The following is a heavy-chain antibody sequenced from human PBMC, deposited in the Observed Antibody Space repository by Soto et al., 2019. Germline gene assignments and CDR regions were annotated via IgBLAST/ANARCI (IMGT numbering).Heavy chain of an antibody. D-gene: IGHD1-26*01. CDR1: GFTFNSSE. CDR2: ISGGGGTT. J-gene: IGHJ4*02. CDR3: AKDRGYGVNYYTGDC. Sequence: GGSLRLSCPASGFTFNSSEMNWVRLVPGKGLEWLSSISGGGGTTSYADSVKGRFTISRDNSKKTLYLQMNSLRAEDTALFFCAKDRGYGVNYYTGDCRGPGPPVTLSS. V-gene: IGHV3-23*01.